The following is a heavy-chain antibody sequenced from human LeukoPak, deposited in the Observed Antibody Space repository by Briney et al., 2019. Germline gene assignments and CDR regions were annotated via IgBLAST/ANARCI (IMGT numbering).Heavy chain of an antibody. J-gene: IGHJ3*02. V-gene: IGHV3-7*01. D-gene: IGHD3-10*01. CDR3: ARHGSGSSAHDAFDI. CDR1: GFTFSSYW. Sequence: GGSLRLSCAASGFTFSSYWMSCVRQAPGKWLEWVANIKQDGSEKYYVDSVKGRFTISRDNAKNSLYLQMNSLRAEDTAVYYCARHGSGSSAHDAFDIWGQGTMVTVSS. CDR2: IKQDGSEK.